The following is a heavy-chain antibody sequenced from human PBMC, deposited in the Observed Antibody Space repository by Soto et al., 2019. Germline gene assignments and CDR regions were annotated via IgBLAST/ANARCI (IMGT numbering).Heavy chain of an antibody. J-gene: IGHJ4*02. CDR2: ISGSGGST. CDR1: GFTFSSYA. Sequence: PGGSLRLSCAASGFTFSSYAMSWVRQAPGKGLEWVSAISGSGGSTYYADSVKGRFTISRDNSKNTLYLQMNSLRAEDTAVYYCAKDLPLFYDILTGTARTYFDYWGQGTLVTVSS. CDR3: AKDLPLFYDILTGTARTYFDY. V-gene: IGHV3-23*01. D-gene: IGHD3-9*01.